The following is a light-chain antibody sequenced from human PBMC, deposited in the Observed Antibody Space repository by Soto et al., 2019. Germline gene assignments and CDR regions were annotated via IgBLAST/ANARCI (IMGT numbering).Light chain of an antibody. J-gene: IGLJ2*01. CDR3: KVWDGSTVV. V-gene: IGLV3-9*01. CDR1: NIGRKN. CDR2: RDS. Sequence: SYELTQPLSVSVALGQTARITCGGNNIGRKNVHWYQQKPRQAPVLVIYRDSNRPSGIPERFSGSNSGNTATLTSSRAQAGDEADYYCKVWDGSTVVFGGGTQLTVL.